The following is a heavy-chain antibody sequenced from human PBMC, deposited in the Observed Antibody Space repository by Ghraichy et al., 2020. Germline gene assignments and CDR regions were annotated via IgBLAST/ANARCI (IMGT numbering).Heavy chain of an antibody. V-gene: IGHV3-53*01. CDR1: GFTVSSNY. Sequence: GGSLRLSCAASGFTVSSNYMSWVRQAPGKGLEWVSVIYSGGSTYYADSVKGRFTISRDNSKNTLYLQMNSLRAEDTAVYYCARERERELKRGSSGWYAGMDVWGQGTTVTVSS. D-gene: IGHD6-19*01. CDR2: IYSGGST. J-gene: IGHJ6*02. CDR3: ARERERELKRGSSGWYAGMDV.